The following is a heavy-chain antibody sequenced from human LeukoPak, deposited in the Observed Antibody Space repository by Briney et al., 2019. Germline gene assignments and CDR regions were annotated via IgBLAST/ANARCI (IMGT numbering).Heavy chain of an antibody. J-gene: IGHJ5*02. CDR2: IRSKANSYAT. Sequence: GGSLKLSCAASGLTFSGSAMHWVRQASGKGLEWVGRIRSKANSYATAYAASVKGRFTISRDDSKNTAYLQMSSLKTEDTAVYYCTRLMAGFDPWGQGTLVTVSS. CDR3: TRLMAGFDP. D-gene: IGHD2-8*01. CDR1: GLTFSGSA. V-gene: IGHV3-73*01.